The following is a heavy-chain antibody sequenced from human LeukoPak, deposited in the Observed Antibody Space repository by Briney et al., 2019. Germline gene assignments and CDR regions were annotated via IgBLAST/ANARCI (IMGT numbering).Heavy chain of an antibody. V-gene: IGHV4-59*01. J-gene: IGHJ4*02. CDR1: GGSISSYY. CDR3: ARALHESPPWDY. Sequence: SETLSPTCTVSGGSISSYYWSWIRQPPGKGLEWIGYIYYSGSTNYNPSLKSRVTISVDTSKNQFSLKLSPVTAADTAVYYCARALHESPPWDYWGQGTLVTVSS. CDR2: IYYSGST.